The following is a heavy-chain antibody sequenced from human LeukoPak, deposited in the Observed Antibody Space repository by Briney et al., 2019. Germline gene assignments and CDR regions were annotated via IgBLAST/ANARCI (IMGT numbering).Heavy chain of an antibody. Sequence: ASVKVSCKASGYTFTSYYMHWVRQAPGQGLEWMGIINPNSGSTSFAQKFQGRVTMTRDMSTSTVYMELSSLRSEDTAVYYCARIRDGYNDAYDIWGQGTMVTVSS. D-gene: IGHD5-24*01. V-gene: IGHV1-46*01. CDR2: INPNSGST. J-gene: IGHJ3*02. CDR3: ARIRDGYNDAYDI. CDR1: GYTFTSYY.